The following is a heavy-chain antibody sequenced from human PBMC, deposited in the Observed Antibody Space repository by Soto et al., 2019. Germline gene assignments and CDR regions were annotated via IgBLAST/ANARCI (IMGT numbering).Heavy chain of an antibody. Sequence: GGSLRLSCAASGFTFSNAWMNWVRQAPGKGLEWVGRIKSKTDGGTTDYAAPVKGRFTISRDDSKNTLYLQMNSLKTEDTAVYYCTTGVITGTTSKSSYFYGMDVRGQGTTVIVSS. J-gene: IGHJ6*02. CDR2: IKSKTDGGTT. D-gene: IGHD1-7*01. V-gene: IGHV3-15*07. CDR3: TTGVITGTTSKSSYFYGMDV. CDR1: GFTFSNAW.